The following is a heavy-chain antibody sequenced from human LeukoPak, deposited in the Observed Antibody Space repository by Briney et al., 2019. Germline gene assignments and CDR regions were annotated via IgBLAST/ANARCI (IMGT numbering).Heavy chain of an antibody. V-gene: IGHV3-74*01. CDR3: AREPRYSSGWFEFDN. Sequence: GGSLRLSCAASGFPFSTYWMHWVRQAPGKGLVWVSRINSDGSSTTYADSVKGRFTISRDNAKNTLYLQMNSLRAEDTAVYYCAREPRYSSGWFEFDNWGQGTLVTVSS. CDR2: INSDGSST. J-gene: IGHJ4*02. D-gene: IGHD6-19*01. CDR1: GFPFSTYW.